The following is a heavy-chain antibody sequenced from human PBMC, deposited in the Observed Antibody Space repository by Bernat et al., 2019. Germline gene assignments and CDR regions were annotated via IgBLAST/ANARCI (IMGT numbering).Heavy chain of an antibody. Sequence: QVQLVESGGGVVQPGRSLRLSCAASGFTFSSYGMHWVRQAPGKGLEWVAVIWYDGSNKYYADSVKGRFTISRDNSKNTLYLQMNSLRAEDTAVYYCARGPAQYCSGDSCYSRTFDYWGQGTLVTVSS. D-gene: IGHD2-15*01. J-gene: IGHJ4*02. CDR3: ARGPAQYCSGDSCYSRTFDY. V-gene: IGHV3-33*01. CDR2: IWYDGSNK. CDR1: GFTFSSYG.